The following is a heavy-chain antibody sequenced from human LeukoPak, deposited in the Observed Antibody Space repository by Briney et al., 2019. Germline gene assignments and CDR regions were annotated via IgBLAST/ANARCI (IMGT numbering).Heavy chain of an antibody. CDR1: GFTFSNYA. CDR3: ARAYRIVVGATGDFDY. D-gene: IGHD1-26*01. J-gene: IGHJ4*02. Sequence: GGSLRLSCAASGFTFSNYAMTWVRQAPGKGLEWVSSINYSGGSTYYADSVKGRFTISRDNSKNTLYLQMNSLRAEDTAVYYCARAYRIVVGATGDFDYWGQGTLVTVSS. V-gene: IGHV3-23*01. CDR2: INYSGGST.